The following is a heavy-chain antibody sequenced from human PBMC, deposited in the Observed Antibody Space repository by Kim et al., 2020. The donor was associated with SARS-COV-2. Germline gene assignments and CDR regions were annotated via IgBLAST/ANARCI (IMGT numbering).Heavy chain of an antibody. CDR1: GFTFSSHW. Sequence: GGSLRLSCAASGFTFSSHWMDWVRQAPGKGLVWVSRTNIDGSTRGYADSVKGRFTISRDNAKKTLYLQMNSLRAEDTAVYYCARGTNDYDIRGAFDIWGQGTMVTVSS. D-gene: IGHD3-22*01. CDR3: ARGTNDYDIRGAFDI. J-gene: IGHJ3*02. V-gene: IGHV3-74*01. CDR2: TNIDGSTR.